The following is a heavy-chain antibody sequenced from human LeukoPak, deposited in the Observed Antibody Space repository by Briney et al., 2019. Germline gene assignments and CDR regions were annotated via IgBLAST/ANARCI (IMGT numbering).Heavy chain of an antibody. V-gene: IGHV4-59*12. Sequence: SETLSLTCTVSGGSLSSDYWSWIRQPPTKELEWIGYVYYSGSTNYNPSLKSRVTISVDTSKNQFSLKLSSVTAADTAVYYCARGRTLGSGYYSHPQYFQHWGQGTLVTVSS. D-gene: IGHD3-22*01. CDR1: GGSLSSDY. CDR2: VYYSGST. J-gene: IGHJ1*01. CDR3: ARGRTLGSGYYSHPQYFQH.